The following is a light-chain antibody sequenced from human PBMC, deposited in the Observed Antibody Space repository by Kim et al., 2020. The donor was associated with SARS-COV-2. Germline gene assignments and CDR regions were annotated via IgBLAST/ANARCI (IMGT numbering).Light chain of an antibody. V-gene: IGLV3-21*01. CDR3: QVWDTSSDHVV. Sequence: APGETATITCGGNNIGGKSVHWYQQKPGQAPVLVIYYKNDRPSGIPERVSGSNSGNMATLTISRVEAGDEADYYCQVWDTSSDHVVFGGGTQLTVL. CDR2: YKN. CDR1: NIGGKS. J-gene: IGLJ3*02.